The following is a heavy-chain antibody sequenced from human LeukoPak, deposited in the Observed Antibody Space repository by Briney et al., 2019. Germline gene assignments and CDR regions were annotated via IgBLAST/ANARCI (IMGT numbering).Heavy chain of an antibody. V-gene: IGHV3-23*01. CDR3: AIDPNWGTHS. J-gene: IGHJ4*02. Sequence: GGSLRLSCAASGFTFSTYTMYWVRHPPGKRLEWVSIIGNNGGGIHYADSVKGRFTISRDNFKNALYLQMNSLRVEDTAVYYCAIDPNWGTHSWGQGVLVIVSS. D-gene: IGHD7-27*01. CDR1: GFTFSTYT. CDR2: IGNNGGGI.